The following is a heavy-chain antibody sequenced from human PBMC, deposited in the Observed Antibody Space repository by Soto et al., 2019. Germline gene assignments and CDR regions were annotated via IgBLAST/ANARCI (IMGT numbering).Heavy chain of an antibody. D-gene: IGHD3-22*01. Sequence: LRLSCAASGFTFSHHDMSWVRQAPGKGLEWVSAISGSGDRTHYADSVKGRFTISRDNSKNMLSLQMNSLRAEDTAVYHCAKGLSSASSFDYWGQGSLVTVSS. CDR2: ISGSGDRT. CDR3: AKGLSSASSFDY. CDR1: GFTFSHHD. V-gene: IGHV3-23*01. J-gene: IGHJ4*02.